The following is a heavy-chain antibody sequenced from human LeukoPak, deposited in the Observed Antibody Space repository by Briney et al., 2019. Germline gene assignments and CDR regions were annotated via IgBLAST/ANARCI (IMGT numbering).Heavy chain of an antibody. J-gene: IGHJ3*02. D-gene: IGHD2-2*01. CDR2: INPNSGGT. CDR1: GYTFTGYY. Sequence: ASVKVSCKASGYTFTGYYMHWVRQAPGQGLEWMGWINPNSGGTNYAQKFQGRVTMTRDTSISTAYMELSRLRSDDTAVYYCARDSCSSTSCYGDAFDIWGQGTMVTVSS. CDR3: ARDSCSSTSCYGDAFDI. V-gene: IGHV1-2*02.